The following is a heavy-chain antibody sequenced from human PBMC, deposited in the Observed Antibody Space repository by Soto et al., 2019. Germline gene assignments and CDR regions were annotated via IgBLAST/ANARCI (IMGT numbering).Heavy chain of an antibody. CDR2: ISAYNGNT. V-gene: IGHV1-18*01. Sequence: ASVKVSCKASGYTFTSYGISWVRQAPGQGLEWMGWISAYNGNTNYAQKLQGRVTMTTDTSTSTAYMELRSLRSDDTAVYYCARDSPVGYCTNGVCYNDYWGQGTLVTVSS. D-gene: IGHD2-8*01. J-gene: IGHJ4*02. CDR1: GYTFTSYG. CDR3: ARDSPVGYCTNGVCYNDY.